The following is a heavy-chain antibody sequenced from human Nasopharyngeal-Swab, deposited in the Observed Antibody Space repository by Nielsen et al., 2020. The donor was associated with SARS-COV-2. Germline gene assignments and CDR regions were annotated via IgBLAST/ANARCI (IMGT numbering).Heavy chain of an antibody. CDR1: GFTFSSYG. V-gene: IGHV3-30*03. Sequence: GGSLRLSCAASGFTFSSYGMHWVRQAQGKGLEWVAVITHDGSKYYGDSVKGRFSISRDSSKNTLYLQMDSLRGEDTAVYYCARDAPAHYGAFYWGRGTLVTVSS. CDR3: ARDAPAHYGAFY. D-gene: IGHD4-17*01. J-gene: IGHJ4*02. CDR2: ITHDGSK.